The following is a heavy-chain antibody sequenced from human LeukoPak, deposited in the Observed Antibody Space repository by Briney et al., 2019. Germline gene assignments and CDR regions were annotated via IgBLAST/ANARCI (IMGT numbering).Heavy chain of an antibody. J-gene: IGHJ6*02. V-gene: IGHV3-23*01. CDR3: ARLTVPGNYYYYYYGIDV. Sequence: GGSLRLSCAASGFTFSSYAMSWVRQAPGKGLEWVSAISGSGGSTYYADSVKGRFTISRDNSKNTLYLQMNSLRAEDTAVYYCARLTVPGNYYYYYYGIDVWGQGTTVTVSS. CDR1: GFTFSSYA. CDR2: ISGSGGST. D-gene: IGHD4-11*01.